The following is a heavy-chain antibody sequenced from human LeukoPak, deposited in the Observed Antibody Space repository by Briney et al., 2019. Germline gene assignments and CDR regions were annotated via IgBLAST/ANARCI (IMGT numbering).Heavy chain of an antibody. D-gene: IGHD3-3*01. CDR1: GYTFTSYG. Sequence: ASVKVSRKASGYTFTSYGISWVRQAPGQGLEWMGWISAYNGNTNYAQKLQGRVTMTTDTSTSTAYMELRSLRSDDTAVYYCARDLQRTIFGVVYLDYCGQGTLVTVSS. CDR3: ARDLQRTIFGVVYLDY. V-gene: IGHV1-18*01. CDR2: ISAYNGNT. J-gene: IGHJ4*02.